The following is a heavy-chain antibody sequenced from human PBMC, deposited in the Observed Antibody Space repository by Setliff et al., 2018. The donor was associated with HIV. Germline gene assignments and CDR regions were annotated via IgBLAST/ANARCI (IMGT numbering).Heavy chain of an antibody. V-gene: IGHV4-59*11. D-gene: IGHD2-2*02. CDR1: AASIRSHY. Sequence: TSETLSLTCTVSAASIRSHYWSWIRQSPGKGLEWIGNFYYTGSTDYNPSFKSRVTISLDKSNNQISLNLSSATAADTAVYYCARHTVFVRYFDHWGQGTLVTVSS. CDR3: ARHTVFVRYFDH. CDR2: FYYTGST. J-gene: IGHJ4*02.